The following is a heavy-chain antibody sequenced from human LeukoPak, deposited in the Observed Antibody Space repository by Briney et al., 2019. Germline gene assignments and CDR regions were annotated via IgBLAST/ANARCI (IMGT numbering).Heavy chain of an antibody. CDR1: GGSISSYY. Sequence: SETLSLTCTVSGGSISSYYWSWIRQPPGKGLEWIGYIYYSGSTNYNPSLKSRVTITVDTSKNQFSLKLSSVTAADTAVYYCARVPDDYGDYYFDYWGQGTLVTVSS. V-gene: IGHV4-59*01. D-gene: IGHD4-17*01. J-gene: IGHJ4*02. CDR3: ARVPDDYGDYYFDY. CDR2: IYYSGST.